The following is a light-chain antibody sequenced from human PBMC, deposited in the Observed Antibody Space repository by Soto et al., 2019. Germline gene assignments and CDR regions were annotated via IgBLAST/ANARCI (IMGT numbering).Light chain of an antibody. Sequence: QSALTQPRSVSGSPGQSVTISCTGTRRDVGGYNYVSWYQQHPGKAPKLMIYDVSKRPSGVPDRFSGSKSGNTASLTISGLQAEDEADYYCCSYAGSHTYVFGTGTKLTVL. CDR2: DVS. CDR3: CSYAGSHTYV. V-gene: IGLV2-11*01. J-gene: IGLJ1*01. CDR1: RRDVGGYNY.